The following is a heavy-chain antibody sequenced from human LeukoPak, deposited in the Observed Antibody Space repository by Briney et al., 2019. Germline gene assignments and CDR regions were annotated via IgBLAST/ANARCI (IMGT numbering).Heavy chain of an antibody. CDR2: ISSSSSTI. CDR3: ASDIAAAGTFGVD. D-gene: IGHD6-13*01. V-gene: IGHV3-48*01. CDR1: GFTFSSYG. Sequence: GGSLRLSCAASGFTFSSYGIHWVRQAPGKGLEWVSYISSSSSTIYYADSVKGRFTISRDNAKNSLYLQMNSLRAEDTAVYYCASDIAAAGTFGVDWGQGTLVTVSS. J-gene: IGHJ4*02.